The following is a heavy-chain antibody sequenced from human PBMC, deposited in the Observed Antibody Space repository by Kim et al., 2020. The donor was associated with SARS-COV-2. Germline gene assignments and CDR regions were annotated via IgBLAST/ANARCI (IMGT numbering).Heavy chain of an antibody. CDR3: ARPGGSGSYFSWFDP. Sequence: GGSLRLSCAASGFTFSSYAMHWVRQAPGKGLEWVAVISYDGSNKYYADSVKGRFTISRDNSKNTLYLQMNSLRAEDMAVYYCARPGGSGSYFSWFDPWGQGTLVTVSS. D-gene: IGHD3-10*01. CDR2: ISYDGSNK. J-gene: IGHJ5*02. V-gene: IGHV3-30-3*01. CDR1: GFTFSSYA.